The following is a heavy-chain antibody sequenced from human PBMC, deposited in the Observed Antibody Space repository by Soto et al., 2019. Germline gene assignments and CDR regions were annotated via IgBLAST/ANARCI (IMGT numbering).Heavy chain of an antibody. CDR1: GFTFSSCT. J-gene: IGHJ6*02. CDR2: ISPSTSHI. CDR3: TGCSGGACHQNYGMDV. V-gene: IGHV3-21*01. Sequence: EVHLVESGGGLVKPGGSLRLSCAVSGFTFSSCTMNWVRQAPGKGLEWVSSISPSTSHIYYADSVKGRFTISRDNAKHSLFLQMNSLRAEDTAVYYCTGCSGGACHQNYGMDVWGQGTKVTGSS. D-gene: IGHD2-15*01.